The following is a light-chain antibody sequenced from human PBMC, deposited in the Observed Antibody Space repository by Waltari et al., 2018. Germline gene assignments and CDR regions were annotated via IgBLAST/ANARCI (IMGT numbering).Light chain of an antibody. CDR1: SNDIGGYDH. V-gene: IGLV2-14*03. Sequence: QSALTQPASVSGSPGQSIIISCTGTSNDIGGYDHVSWYQQHPGKAPKLIIYDVMDRPSGVSNRFSGSRSANTASLAISGLLAEDEADYYCGSYTGSDAWVFGGGTKVTVL. J-gene: IGLJ3*02. CDR2: DVM. CDR3: GSYTGSDAWV.